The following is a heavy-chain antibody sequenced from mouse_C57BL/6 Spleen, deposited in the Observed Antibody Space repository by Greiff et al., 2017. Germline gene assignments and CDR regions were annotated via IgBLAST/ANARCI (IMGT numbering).Heavy chain of an antibody. CDR3: ARWGGNYGGY. Sequence: QVQLQQSGAELVRPGSSVQLSCKASGYTFTSYWMHWVKQRPIQGLEWIGNIDPSDSETHYNQKFKDKATLTVDKSSSTAYMQLSSLTSEDSAVYYCARWGGNYGGYWGQGTTLTVSS. J-gene: IGHJ2*01. V-gene: IGHV1-52*01. CDR1: GYTFTSYW. CDR2: IDPSDSET. D-gene: IGHD2-1*01.